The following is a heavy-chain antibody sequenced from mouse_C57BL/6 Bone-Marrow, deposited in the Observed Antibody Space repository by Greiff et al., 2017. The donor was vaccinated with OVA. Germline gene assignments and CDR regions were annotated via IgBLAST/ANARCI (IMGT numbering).Heavy chain of an antibody. V-gene: IGHV1-74*01. CDR3: AIPTMDY. CDR2: IHPSDSDT. J-gene: IGHJ2*01. CDR1: GYTFTSYW. Sequence: QVHVKQPGAELVKPGASVKVSCKASGYTFTSYWMHWVKQRPGQGLEWIGRIHPSDSDTNYNQKFKGKATLTVDKSSSTAYMQLSSLTSEDSAVYYCAIPTMDYWGQGTTLTVSS. D-gene: IGHD2-10*01.